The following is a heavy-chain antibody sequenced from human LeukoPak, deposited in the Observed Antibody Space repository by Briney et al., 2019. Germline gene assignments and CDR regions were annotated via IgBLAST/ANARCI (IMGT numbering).Heavy chain of an antibody. CDR3: AKHGSYWYFDL. V-gene: IGHV4-59*08. CDR2: IYYSGIS. Sequence: SETLSLTCTVSGGSISNYYWSWIRQPPGKGLEWLGYIYYSGISNYNPSLKSRVTMSIDTSKNQFSLKLSSVTAADTAVYYCAKHGSYWYFDLWGRGTLVTVSS. CDR1: GGSISNYY. D-gene: IGHD5-12*01. J-gene: IGHJ2*01.